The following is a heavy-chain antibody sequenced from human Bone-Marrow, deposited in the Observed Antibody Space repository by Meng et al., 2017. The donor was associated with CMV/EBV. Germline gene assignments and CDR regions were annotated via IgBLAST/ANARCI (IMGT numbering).Heavy chain of an antibody. V-gene: IGHV1-46*01. J-gene: IGHJ4*02. Sequence: ASVKVSCKASGYTFTSYYMHWVRQAPGQGLEWMGIINPSGGSTSYAQKFQGRVTMTRDTSTSTVYMELSSLRSEDTAVYYGARGNSLKYSSPPSVRYWGQGTLVTVSS. CDR2: INPSGGST. D-gene: IGHD6-6*01. CDR3: ARGNSLKYSSPPSVRY. CDR1: GYTFTSYY.